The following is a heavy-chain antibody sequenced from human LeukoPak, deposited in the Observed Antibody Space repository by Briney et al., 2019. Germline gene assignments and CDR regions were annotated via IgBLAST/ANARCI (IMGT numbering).Heavy chain of an antibody. D-gene: IGHD3-16*01. V-gene: IGHV3-30-3*01. CDR1: GFTFSSYA. J-gene: IGHJ4*02. CDR2: ISYDGSNK. CDR3: ARDWESY. Sequence: GGSLRLSCAASGFTFSSYAMHWVRRAPGKGLEWVAVISYDGSNKYYADSVKGRFTISRDNSKNTLYLQMNSLRAEDTAVYYCARDWESYWGQGTLVTVSS.